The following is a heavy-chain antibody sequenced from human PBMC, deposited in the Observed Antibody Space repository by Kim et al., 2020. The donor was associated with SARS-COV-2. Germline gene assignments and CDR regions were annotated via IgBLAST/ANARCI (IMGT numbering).Heavy chain of an antibody. CDR2: ILHNGDI. Sequence: SETLSLTCTVSGDFMRSDYWSWIRQPPGKGLEFICYILHNGDINYNPSLNSRVIISLDMPKNQFSLRLSSVTAADTAVYYCARHTRVSDHWGQGTLVTVSS. CDR3: ARHTRVSDH. V-gene: IGHV4-59*08. J-gene: IGHJ5*02. CDR1: GDFMRSDY.